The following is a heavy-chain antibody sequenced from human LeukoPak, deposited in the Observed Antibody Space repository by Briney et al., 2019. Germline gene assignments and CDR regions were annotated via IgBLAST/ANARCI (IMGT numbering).Heavy chain of an antibody. CDR3: AIDYSNSDWYFDL. Sequence: EASVKVSCKASGGTFSSYAISWVRQAPGQGLEWMGGIIPIFGTANYAQKFQGRVTITTDESTSTAYMELSSLRSEDTAVYYCAIDYSNSDWYFDLWGRGTLVTVSS. CDR1: GGTFSSYA. V-gene: IGHV1-69*05. CDR2: IIPIFGTA. D-gene: IGHD4-11*01. J-gene: IGHJ2*01.